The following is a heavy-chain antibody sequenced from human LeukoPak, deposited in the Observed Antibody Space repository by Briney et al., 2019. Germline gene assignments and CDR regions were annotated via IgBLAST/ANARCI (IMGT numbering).Heavy chain of an antibody. D-gene: IGHD5-12*01. CDR1: GGTFTSYA. CDR2: IIPIFGTA. Sequence: SVKVSCKASGGTFTSYAISWVRQAPGQGLEWMGGIIPIFGTANYAQKFQGRVTITADESTSTAYMELSSLRSEDTAVYYCARGSGYDPIEYYFDYWGQGTLVTVSS. J-gene: IGHJ4*02. CDR3: ARGSGYDPIEYYFDY. V-gene: IGHV1-69*01.